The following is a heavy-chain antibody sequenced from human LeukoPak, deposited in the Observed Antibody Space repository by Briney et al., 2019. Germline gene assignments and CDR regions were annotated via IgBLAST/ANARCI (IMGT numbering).Heavy chain of an antibody. Sequence: QPGGSLRLSCAASGFTFSSYAMSWVRQAPGKGLEWVSAISGSGGSTYYADSVKGRFTISRDNPKNTLYLQMNSLRAEDTAVYYCAKDLAIAVAGNGYFDYWDQGTLVTVSS. CDR2: ISGSGGST. D-gene: IGHD6-19*01. J-gene: IGHJ4*02. CDR1: GFTFSSYA. V-gene: IGHV3-23*01. CDR3: AKDLAIAVAGNGYFDY.